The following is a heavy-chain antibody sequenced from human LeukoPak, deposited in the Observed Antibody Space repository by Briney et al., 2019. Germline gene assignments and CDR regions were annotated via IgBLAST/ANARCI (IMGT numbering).Heavy chain of an antibody. D-gene: IGHD3-9*01. Sequence: PGGSLRLSCAASGFTFSSYTMSWVRQAPGKGLEWVSAIGGSGGDTYYADSVKGRFTISRDNSKNTLYLQMNSLRAEDTAVYYCAREFRSTIRYSTITDYWGQGTLVTVSS. CDR3: AREFRSTIRYSTITDY. CDR1: GFTFSSYT. V-gene: IGHV3-23*01. J-gene: IGHJ4*02. CDR2: IGGSGGDT.